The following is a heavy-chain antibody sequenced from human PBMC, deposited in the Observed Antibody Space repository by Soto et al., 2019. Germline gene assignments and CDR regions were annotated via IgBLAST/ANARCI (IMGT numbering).Heavy chain of an antibody. CDR2: INTTEGRT. Sequence: QVQLVQSGAEVRKPGASLKLSCQTSGYPFTSYHMHWVRQAPGQGLEWMGVINTTEGRTRYSQRFQDRVTMTRDTSTSTVYMELSSLRSEDTATYFCARGREYSFGYNWFDTWGQGTLVTVSS. CDR1: GYPFTSYH. CDR3: ARGREYSFGYNWFDT. J-gene: IGHJ5*02. D-gene: IGHD5-12*01. V-gene: IGHV1-46*01.